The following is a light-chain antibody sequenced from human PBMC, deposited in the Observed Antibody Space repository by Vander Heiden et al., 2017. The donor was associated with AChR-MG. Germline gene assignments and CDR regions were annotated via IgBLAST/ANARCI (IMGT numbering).Light chain of an antibody. J-gene: IGLJ1*01. V-gene: IGLV1-51*01. Sequence: QTVLTQPPAVSAGPGPPVPIAAAGRTSNIRINYVPCNHQYPATAPKLLMYYNNKRPAGMPDRFAGSKSGTSATLGITGLQTGDEADYYCGTWDSGLTAVVFGTGTKVSVL. CDR2: YNN. CDR3: GTWDSGLTAVV. CDR1: TSNIRINY.